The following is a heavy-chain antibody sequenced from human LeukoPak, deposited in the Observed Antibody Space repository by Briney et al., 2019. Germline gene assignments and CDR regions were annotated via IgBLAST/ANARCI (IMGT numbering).Heavy chain of an antibody. D-gene: IGHD1-26*01. CDR3: ASRQWDLHDY. J-gene: IGHJ4*02. Sequence: GGSLRLSCATSGFSFNNYAMSWVRQPPGKGLEWVSAISGSGRDTYYADSVKGRFTISRDNSKNTLFLQMNNLRAEDTAVYYCASRQWDLHDYWGQGTLVTVSS. CDR1: GFSFNNYA. V-gene: IGHV3-23*01. CDR2: ISGSGRDT.